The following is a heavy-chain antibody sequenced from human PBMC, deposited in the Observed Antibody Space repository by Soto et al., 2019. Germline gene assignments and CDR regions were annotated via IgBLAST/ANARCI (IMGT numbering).Heavy chain of an antibody. CDR1: GFTVSSNY. D-gene: IGHD3-16*01. J-gene: IGHJ6*03. CDR2: IYSGGST. Sequence: GGSLRLSCAASGFTVSSNYMSWVRQAPGKGLEWVSVIYSGGSTYYADSVKGRFTISRDNSKNTLYLQMNSLRAEDTAVYYCARAPEGDYYYYMDVWGKGTTVTVSS. V-gene: IGHV3-66*01. CDR3: ARAPEGDYYYYMDV.